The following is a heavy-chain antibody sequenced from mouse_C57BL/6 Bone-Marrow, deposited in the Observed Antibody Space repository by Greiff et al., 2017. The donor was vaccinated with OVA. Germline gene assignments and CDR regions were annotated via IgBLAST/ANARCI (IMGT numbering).Heavy chain of an antibody. J-gene: IGHJ4*01. CDR1: GYSITSGYY. D-gene: IGHD2-4*01. V-gene: IGHV3-6*01. Sequence: ESGPGLVKPSQSLSLTCSVTGYSITSGYYWNWIRQFPGNKLEWMGYISYDGSNNYNPSLKNRISITRDTSKNQFFLKLNSVTTEDTATYYCARGIYYDYDGYYAMDYWGQGTSVTVSS. CDR2: ISYDGSN. CDR3: ARGIYYDYDGYYAMDY.